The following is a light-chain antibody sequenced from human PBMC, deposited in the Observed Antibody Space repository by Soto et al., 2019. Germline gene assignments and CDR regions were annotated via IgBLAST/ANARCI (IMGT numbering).Light chain of an antibody. V-gene: IGKV1-5*03. J-gene: IGKJ1*01. CDR2: KAS. CDR1: QSISSW. CDR3: QHYNSYSEA. Sequence: DIQMTQSPSTLSASVGDRVSMTCRASQSISSWLAWYQQKPGKAPKLLMYKASSLESGVPSRFSGSGSGTEFSLTISNLQPDDFATYYCQHYNSYSEALGQGTKVDI.